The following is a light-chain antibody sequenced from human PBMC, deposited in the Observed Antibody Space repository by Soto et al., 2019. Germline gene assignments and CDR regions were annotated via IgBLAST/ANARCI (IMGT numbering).Light chain of an antibody. CDR1: SSDVGGYNY. J-gene: IGLJ2*01. CDR3: SSYGGRSTVV. CDR2: EVS. Sequence: QSALTQPPSASGSPGQSVTISCPGSSSDVGGYNYVSWYQQHPGKAPKLMIYEVSKRPSGVPGRLSGSKSGNTASLTVSGLQADDEAYYYCSSYGGRSTVVFGGGTQLTVL. V-gene: IGLV2-8*01.